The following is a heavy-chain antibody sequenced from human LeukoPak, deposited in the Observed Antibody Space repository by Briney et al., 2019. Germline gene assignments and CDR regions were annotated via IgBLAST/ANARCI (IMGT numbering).Heavy chain of an antibody. V-gene: IGHV4-39*01. CDR3: ARHPLWFGELLSPNWFDP. CDR1: GGSISSSSYG. CDR2: IYYSGST. Sequence: SETLSLTCTVSGGSISSSSYGWGWVRQPPGKGLEWVVCIYYSGSTYYNPSLKSRVTLSVDTSKNPFSLKLSPVTAAHTGVYYCARHPLWFGELLSPNWFDPWGQGTLVTVSS. D-gene: IGHD3-10*01. J-gene: IGHJ5*02.